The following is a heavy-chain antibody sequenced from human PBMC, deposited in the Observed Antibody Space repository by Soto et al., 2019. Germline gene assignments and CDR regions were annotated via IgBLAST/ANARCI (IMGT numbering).Heavy chain of an antibody. J-gene: IGHJ4*02. D-gene: IGHD2-15*01. CDR3: ARYCSGGSCYSSHFDY. CDR2: IFYSGST. CDR1: GGSISSGGYY. V-gene: IGHV4-31*03. Sequence: QVQLQESGPGLVKPSQTLSLTCTVSGGSISSGGYYWSWIRQHPGKGLGWIGYIFYSGSTYYNPSFKSRVTISVDTSKNQFSLKLSSVTAAATAVYYCARYCSGGSCYSSHFDYWGQGTLVTVSS.